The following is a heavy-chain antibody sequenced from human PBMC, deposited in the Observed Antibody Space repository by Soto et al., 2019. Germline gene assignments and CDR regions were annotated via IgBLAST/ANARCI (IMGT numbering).Heavy chain of an antibody. CDR3: ARDRADGIGHYHLLFDS. J-gene: IGHJ4*02. D-gene: IGHD3-22*01. V-gene: IGHV3-74*01. Sequence: GGSLRLSCAASGFTFSSHGIHWVRQAPWKGLVWVSRIESDGSGTNYADSVKGRFTVSRDNAKNTLYLQMNSLRVEDTAVYYCARDRADGIGHYHLLFDSLGLGTLVTVCS. CDR2: IESDGSGT. CDR1: GFTFSSHG.